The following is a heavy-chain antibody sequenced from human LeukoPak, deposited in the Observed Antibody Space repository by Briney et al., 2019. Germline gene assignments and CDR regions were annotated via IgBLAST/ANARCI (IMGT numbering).Heavy chain of an antibody. Sequence: GGSLRLSCVASGFTLSRYGINWVRQVPGKGLGWVAFIRYDGGDKFFSDSLKGRFTISKGNYKTTLFLQLNSLRLEEPAVYHCATDLFGDYVWGTYRAIDHWGQGTLVTVSS. D-gene: IGHD3-16*01. CDR2: IRYDGGDK. CDR3: ATDLFGDYVWGTYRAIDH. J-gene: IGHJ4*02. V-gene: IGHV3-30*02. CDR1: GFTLSRYG.